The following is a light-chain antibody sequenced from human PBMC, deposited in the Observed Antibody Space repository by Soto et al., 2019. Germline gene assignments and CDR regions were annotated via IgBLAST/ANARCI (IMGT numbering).Light chain of an antibody. CDR2: EGS. Sequence: QSALTQPASVSGSPGQSITISCTGTSSDVGSYNLVSWYQQHPGKAPKLMIYEGSKRPSGVSNRFSGSKSGNTVSLTISGLQAEDEADYYCCSYAGSSTFGFGTGTKRTV. J-gene: IGLJ1*01. CDR1: SSDVGSYNL. CDR3: CSYAGSSTFG. V-gene: IGLV2-23*03.